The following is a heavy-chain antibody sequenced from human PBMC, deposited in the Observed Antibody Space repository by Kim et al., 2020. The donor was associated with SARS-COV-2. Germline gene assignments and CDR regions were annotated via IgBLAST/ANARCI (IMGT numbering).Heavy chain of an antibody. J-gene: IGHJ4*02. V-gene: IGHV4-59*01. CDR2: IYYSGST. Sequence: SETLSLTCTVSGGSISSYYWSWIRQPPGKGLEWIGYIYYSGSTNYNPSLKSRVTISVDTSKNQFSLKLSSVTAADTAVYYCARVSGWFGEWMVFDYWGQGTLVTVSS. D-gene: IGHD3-10*01. CDR3: ARVSGWFGEWMVFDY. CDR1: GGSISSYY.